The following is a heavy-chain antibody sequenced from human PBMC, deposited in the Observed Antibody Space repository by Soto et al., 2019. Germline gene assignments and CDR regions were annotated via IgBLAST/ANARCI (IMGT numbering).Heavy chain of an antibody. D-gene: IGHD2-2*01. CDR3: AKESLVVSAAQGFFDY. V-gene: IGHV3-23*01. Sequence: GGSLRLSCAASGFSFSNYAMSWVRQAPGKGLEWLSSLSGNSGSTYYADSVKGRFTISRDNSKNTLYLQMDSLRAEDTALYYCAKESLVVSAAQGFFDYWGQGTLVTVSS. CDR1: GFSFSNYA. J-gene: IGHJ4*02. CDR2: LSGNSGST.